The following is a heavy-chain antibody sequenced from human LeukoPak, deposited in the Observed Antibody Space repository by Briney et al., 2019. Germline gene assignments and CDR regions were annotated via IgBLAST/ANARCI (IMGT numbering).Heavy chain of an antibody. J-gene: IGHJ6*03. D-gene: IGHD6-19*01. Sequence: PSETLSLTCAVSGGSISSSSWWSWVRQPPGKGLEWIGEIYHSGSTNYNPSLKSRVTISVDKSKNQFSLKLSSVTAADTAVYYCARRSAVAGTFNYYYYMDVWGKGTTVTVSS. CDR3: ARRSAVAGTFNYYYYMDV. CDR2: IYHSGST. V-gene: IGHV4-4*02. CDR1: GGSISSSSW.